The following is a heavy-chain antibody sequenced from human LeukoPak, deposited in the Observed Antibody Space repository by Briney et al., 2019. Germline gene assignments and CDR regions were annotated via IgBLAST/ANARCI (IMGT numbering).Heavy chain of an antibody. Sequence: NPPETLSLSCAVPGGSISSYYRRWGREPPGKGVWGGGDIYYSGSTKYNPSLKSRVTLSVETSKKKSSRKLSSVSAADTAVYYCARIALDIVTYWYFDLWGRGALVTVSS. J-gene: IGHJ2*01. V-gene: IGHV4-59*01. CDR2: IYYSGST. CDR1: GGSISSYY. D-gene: IGHD5-12*01. CDR3: ARIALDIVTYWYFDL.